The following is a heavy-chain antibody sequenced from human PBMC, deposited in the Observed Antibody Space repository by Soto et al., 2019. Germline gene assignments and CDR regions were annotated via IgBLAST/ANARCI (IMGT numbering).Heavy chain of an antibody. CDR3: ARGPTIFGVDQTHFDY. Sequence: SVKVSCKASGGTFSSYAISWVRQAPGQGLEWMGGIIPIFGTANYAQKFQGRVTITADESTSTAYMELSSLRSEDTAVYYCARGPTIFGVDQTHFDYWGQGTLVTVSS. J-gene: IGHJ4*02. D-gene: IGHD3-3*01. CDR1: GGTFSSYA. V-gene: IGHV1-69*13. CDR2: IIPIFGTA.